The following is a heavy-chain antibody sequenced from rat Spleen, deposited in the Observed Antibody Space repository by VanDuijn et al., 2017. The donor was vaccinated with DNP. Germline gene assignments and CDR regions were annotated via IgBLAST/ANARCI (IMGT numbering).Heavy chain of an antibody. CDR2: MWSGGNT. CDR3: TSLTVVTGFDF. V-gene: IGHV2S63*01. CDR1: GFSLTDNS. D-gene: IGHD1-1*01. J-gene: IGHJ2*01. Sequence: EVQLKESGPGLVQPSQTLSLTCTVSGFSLTDNSVHWIRQPPGKGLEWVGVMWSGGNTSYNSALKSRLSISRDTSKSQVFLKMNSLQTEDTAMYYCTSLTVVTGFDFWGQGVMVTVSS.